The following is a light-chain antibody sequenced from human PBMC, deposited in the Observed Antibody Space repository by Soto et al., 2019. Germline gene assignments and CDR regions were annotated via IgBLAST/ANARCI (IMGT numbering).Light chain of an antibody. CDR3: QQYGSSPLT. J-gene: IGKJ4*01. Sequence: EIVFTQSPGTLSLSPGERATLSCRASQSVSTTYLAWYQQKPGQGPRLLIYGASSRATGIPDRFAGSGSGTDFSLTISRLEPEDFAVYYCQQYGSSPLTFGGGTKVDIK. CDR2: GAS. V-gene: IGKV3-20*01. CDR1: QSVSTTY.